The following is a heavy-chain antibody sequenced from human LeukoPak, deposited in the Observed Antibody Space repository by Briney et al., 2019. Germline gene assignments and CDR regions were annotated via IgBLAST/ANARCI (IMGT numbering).Heavy chain of an antibody. CDR1: GYTFTSYG. D-gene: IGHD4-17*01. Sequence: ASVKVSCKASGYTFTSYGISWVRQAPGQGLEWMGWINPNSGGTNYAQKFQGRVTMTRDTSISTAYMELSRLRSDDTAVYYCARDRLRSYYMDVWGKGTTVTISS. CDR3: ARDRLRSYYMDV. J-gene: IGHJ6*03. V-gene: IGHV1-2*02. CDR2: INPNSGGT.